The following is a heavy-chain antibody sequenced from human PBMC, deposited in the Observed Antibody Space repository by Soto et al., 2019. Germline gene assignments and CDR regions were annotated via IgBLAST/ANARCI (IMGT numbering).Heavy chain of an antibody. D-gene: IGHD2-2*01. V-gene: IGHV1-18*01. CDR1: GYSFTSYG. Sequence: SVKVSCKASGYSFTSYGISWVRRAPGQGLEWMGWISPYNGHTQFVERFQGRVTMTTDTSTKTAYMELRNLRSDDTAHYYCARDLTIVPATHPRLENYGMDVWGQGTTVTVSS. J-gene: IGHJ6*02. CDR3: ARDLTIVPATHPRLENYGMDV. CDR2: ISPYNGHT.